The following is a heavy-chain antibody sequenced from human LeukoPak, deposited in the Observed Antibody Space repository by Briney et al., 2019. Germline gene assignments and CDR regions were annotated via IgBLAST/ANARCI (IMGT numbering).Heavy chain of an antibody. CDR1: GGSTSSYY. V-gene: IGHV4-59*01. CDR2: IYYSGST. D-gene: IGHD6-13*01. Sequence: SETLSLTCTVSGGSTSSYYWSWIRQPPGKGLEWIGYIYYSGSTNYNPSLKSRVTISVDTSKNQFSLKLSSVTAADTAVYYCARERSSSWYGLEVWGQGTLVTVSS. J-gene: IGHJ4*02. CDR3: ARERSSSWYGLEV.